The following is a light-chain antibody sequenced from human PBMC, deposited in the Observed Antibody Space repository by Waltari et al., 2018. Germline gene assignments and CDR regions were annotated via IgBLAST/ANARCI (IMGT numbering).Light chain of an antibody. CDR2: NTN. V-gene: IGLV1-44*01. CDR1: SSNIGRST. CDR3: AVWDGSLNGYV. J-gene: IGLJ1*01. Sequence: QSVLTQPPSASGTPGQRVTISCSGSSSNIGRSTLNWFQQFPGKAPKLLIYNTNQRPSGVPDRISGSKSGTSASLAINGLQSEDEAEYYCAVWDGSLNGYVFGSGTKVTVL.